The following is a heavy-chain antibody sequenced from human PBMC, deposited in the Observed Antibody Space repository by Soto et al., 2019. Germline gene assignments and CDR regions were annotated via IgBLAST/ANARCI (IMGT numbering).Heavy chain of an antibody. CDR3: AYRRWLARGRGWFDP. Sequence: QITLKESGPTLGKPTETLTLTCTLSGFSLSSGVGVGWVRQPPGKALEWLAVIYWDNDKRSSPHLKSRLTITKDTSKNQVFLTMTNMDPGDTATYYGAYRRWLARGRGWFDPWGPGTLVTVSS. CDR1: GFSLSSGVG. V-gene: IGHV2-5*02. J-gene: IGHJ5*02. D-gene: IGHD6-19*01. CDR2: IYWDNDK.